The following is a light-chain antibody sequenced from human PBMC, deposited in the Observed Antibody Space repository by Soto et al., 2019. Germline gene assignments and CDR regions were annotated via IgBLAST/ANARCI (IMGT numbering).Light chain of an antibody. CDR3: QHYNTYPWT. CDR1: QSISGW. Sequence: DLPMTQSPSTLSASVGDSVTITCRASQSISGWLAWYQQKPGKAPKLLIYDASSLEGGVPSRFSGSGSGTDFTLTISGLQPDDFATYYCQHYNTYPWTFGQGTKVEI. J-gene: IGKJ1*01. V-gene: IGKV1-5*01. CDR2: DAS.